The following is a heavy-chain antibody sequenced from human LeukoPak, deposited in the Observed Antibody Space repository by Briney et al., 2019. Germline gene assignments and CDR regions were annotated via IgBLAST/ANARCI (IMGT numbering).Heavy chain of an antibody. J-gene: IGHJ4*02. Sequence: GGSLRLSCEASGFSFRNYAMHWVRQAPGKGLEGGAVISYDGSYTKYGDSVKGRFTISRDNSQDTVYLQMDSLRAEDTAVYYCARVVGGQVRLHYFDYWGQGTLVTVSS. CDR3: ARVVGGQVRLHYFDY. CDR2: ISYDGSYT. D-gene: IGHD3-10*01. CDR1: GFSFRNYA. V-gene: IGHV3-30*03.